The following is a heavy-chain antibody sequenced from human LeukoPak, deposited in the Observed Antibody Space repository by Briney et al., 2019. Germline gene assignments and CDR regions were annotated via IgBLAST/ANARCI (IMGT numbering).Heavy chain of an antibody. Sequence: SETLSLTCAVYGGSFSGYYWSWIRQPPGKGLEWIGEINHSGSTNYNPSLKSRVTISVDTSKNQFSLKLSSVTAADTAVYYCARERNTYYYGSGSFDYWGQGTLVTVSS. J-gene: IGHJ4*02. V-gene: IGHV4-34*01. CDR1: GGSFSGYY. CDR2: INHSGST. CDR3: ARERNTYYYGSGSFDY. D-gene: IGHD3-10*01.